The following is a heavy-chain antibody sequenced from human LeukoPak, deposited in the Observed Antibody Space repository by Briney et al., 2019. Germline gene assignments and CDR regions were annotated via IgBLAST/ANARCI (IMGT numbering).Heavy chain of an antibody. CDR3: ARRVAVRPRYYFDY. V-gene: IGHV4-4*07. CDR1: GGSINTYY. D-gene: IGHD6-6*01. Sequence: SETLSLTCSVSGGSINTYYWSCIRQPAGKGLEWIGRIHSSGSTHYNPSLKSRVTMSLDTSKNQFSLKLTSVTAADTAVYYCARRVAVRPRYYFDYWGQGTLVTVSS. CDR2: IHSSGST. J-gene: IGHJ4*02.